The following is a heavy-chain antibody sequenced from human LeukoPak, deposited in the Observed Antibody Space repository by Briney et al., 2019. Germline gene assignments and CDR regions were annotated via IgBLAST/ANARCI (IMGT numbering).Heavy chain of an antibody. CDR2: ISSSSSSI. D-gene: IGHD4-17*01. V-gene: IGHV3-21*01. J-gene: IGHJ4*02. Sequence: GGPLRLSCAASGFTFNIYTMNWVRQAPGKELEWVSSISSSSSSIHYADSVKGRFTISRDNAKNTLYLQMNSLRAEDTAVCYCARVGPTGYFDYWGQKTLVTVSS. CDR1: GFTFNIYT. CDR3: ARVGPTGYFDY.